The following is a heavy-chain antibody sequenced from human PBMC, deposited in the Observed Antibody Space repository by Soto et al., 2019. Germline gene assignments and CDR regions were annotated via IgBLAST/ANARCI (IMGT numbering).Heavy chain of an antibody. Sequence: EVQLVESGGGLVQPGESLRLSCAASGLTFRSYWMHWVRQAPGRGLVWVSRINTDGSVAMYVDSVEGRFTISRDNAKNTLYLHMNCLRAEDTAVYYCVGDMRLWRFDSWGQGTLVTVSS. J-gene: IGHJ4*02. D-gene: IGHD3-16*01. CDR3: VGDMRLWRFDS. CDR2: INTDGSVA. CDR1: GLTFRSYW. V-gene: IGHV3-74*03.